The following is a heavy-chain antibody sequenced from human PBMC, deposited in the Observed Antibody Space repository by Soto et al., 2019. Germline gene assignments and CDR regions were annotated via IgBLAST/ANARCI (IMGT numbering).Heavy chain of an antibody. D-gene: IGHD2-15*01. V-gene: IGHV1-46*03. J-gene: IGHJ6*02. CDR3: ARGQGHCSGGSCRDLYYYGMDV. CDR2: INPSGGST. CDR1: GYTFTSYY. Sequence: GASVKVSCKASGYTFTSYYMHCVRQAPGQGLEWMGIINPSGGSTSYAQKFQGRVTMTRDTSTSTVYMELSSLRSEDTAVYYCARGQGHCSGGSCRDLYYYGMDVWGQGTTVTVSS.